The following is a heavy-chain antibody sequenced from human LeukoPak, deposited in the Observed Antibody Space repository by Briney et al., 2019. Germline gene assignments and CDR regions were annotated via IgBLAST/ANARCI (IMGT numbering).Heavy chain of an antibody. CDR1: GFTVSYNY. Sequence: GGSLRLSCAASGFTVSYNYMSWVRRAAGKGLEWVALIYSAGGTYYADSVKGRFTISRDNSKNTLHLQMNSLRAEDTAVYYCVRNSGELGAWGQGTLVTVSS. J-gene: IGHJ5*02. V-gene: IGHV3-53*01. CDR3: VRNSGELGA. D-gene: IGHD2-21*01. CDR2: IYSAGGT.